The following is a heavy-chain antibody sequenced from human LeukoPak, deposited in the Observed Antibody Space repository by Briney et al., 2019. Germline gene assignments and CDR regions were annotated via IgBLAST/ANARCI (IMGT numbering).Heavy chain of an antibody. CDR2: IYDRGST. D-gene: IGHD2-15*01. V-gene: IGHV4-59*01. CDR3: ARDSSGDGAFDV. Sequence: SETLSLTCTVSGDSISNYYWSWIRQPPGKGLEWIGYIYDRGSTNYNPSLKSRVTISVDTSKNQFSLRLSSVTAADTAVYYCARDSSGDGAFDVWGQGTMVTVSS. J-gene: IGHJ3*01. CDR1: GDSISNYY.